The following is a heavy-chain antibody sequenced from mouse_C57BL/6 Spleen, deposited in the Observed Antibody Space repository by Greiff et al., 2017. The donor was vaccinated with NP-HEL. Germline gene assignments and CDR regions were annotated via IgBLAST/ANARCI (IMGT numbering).Heavy chain of an antibody. V-gene: IGHV5-4*01. CDR2: ISDGGSYT. Sequence: EVQLVESGGGLVKPGGSLKLSCAASGFTFSSYAMSWVRQTPEKRLEWVATISDGGSYTYYPDNVKGRFTISRDNAKNNLYLQMSHLKSEDTAMYYFARDYYGSSYPFAYWGQGTLVTVSA. J-gene: IGHJ3*01. CDR1: GFTFSSYA. CDR3: ARDYYGSSYPFAY. D-gene: IGHD1-1*01.